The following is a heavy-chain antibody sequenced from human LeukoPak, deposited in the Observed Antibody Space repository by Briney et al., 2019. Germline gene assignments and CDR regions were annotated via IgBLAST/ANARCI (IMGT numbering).Heavy chain of an antibody. J-gene: IGHJ3*02. CDR1: GGSISSYY. D-gene: IGHD3-3*01. CDR3: ARGIFGMVINGFDI. Sequence: PSETLSLTCTVSGGSISSYYGSWIRQPPGKGLEGIGYINYSETTNYNPSLKRRVTISVDTSKNQFSLRLSSVTAADTAVYYCARGIFGMVINGFDIWGQGTMVTVSS. V-gene: IGHV4-59*01. CDR2: INYSETT.